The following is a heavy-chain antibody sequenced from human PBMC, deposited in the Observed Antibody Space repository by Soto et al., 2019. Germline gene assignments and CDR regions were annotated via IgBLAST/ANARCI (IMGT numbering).Heavy chain of an antibody. CDR2: INPNSGGT. CDR1: GYTFTGYY. J-gene: IGHJ6*02. D-gene: IGHD1-26*01. Sequence: QVQLVQSGAEVKKPGASVKVSCKASGYTFTGYYMHWVRQAPGQGLEWMGWINPNSGGTNYAQKFQGRVTMTRDTSISTAYMELSRLRSDDTAVYYCAREFRELPEYYYYYYGMAVWGQGTTVTVSS. CDR3: AREFRELPEYYYYYYGMAV. V-gene: IGHV1-2*02.